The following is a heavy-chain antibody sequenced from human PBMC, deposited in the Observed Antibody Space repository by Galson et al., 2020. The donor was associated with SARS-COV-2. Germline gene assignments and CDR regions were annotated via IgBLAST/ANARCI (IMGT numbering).Heavy chain of an antibody. CDR1: GGSISSSNW. J-gene: IGHJ6*03. V-gene: IGHV4-4*02. CDR2: IFHSGST. CDR3: ARDDRGNTMVRGLIYFYYYMDV. Sequence: SETLSLTCAVSGGSISSSNWWNWVRQPPGKGLEWIGEIFHSGSTNYNPSLKSRVTISVDKSKNQFSLRLSSVTAADTAVYYCARDDRGNTMVRGLIYFYYYMDVWGRGTTVTVSS. D-gene: IGHD3-10*01.